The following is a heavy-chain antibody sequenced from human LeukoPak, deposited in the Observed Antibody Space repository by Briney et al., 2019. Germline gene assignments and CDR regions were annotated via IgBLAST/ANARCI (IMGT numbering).Heavy chain of an antibody. Sequence: GGSLRLSCATSGFTFSSYGMSWVRQAPGKGLEWVSGISGSGGSTYYADSVKGRFTISRDNSKNTLYLQMNSLRAEDTAVYYCASDNWNYLFGYWGQGTLVTVSS. CDR1: GFTFSSYG. J-gene: IGHJ4*02. V-gene: IGHV3-23*01. CDR3: ASDNWNYLFGY. CDR2: ISGSGGST. D-gene: IGHD1-7*01.